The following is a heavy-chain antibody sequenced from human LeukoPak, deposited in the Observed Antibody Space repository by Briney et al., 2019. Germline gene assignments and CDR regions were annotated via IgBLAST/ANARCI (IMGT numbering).Heavy chain of an antibody. V-gene: IGHV4-4*07. Sequence: SETLSLTCTVSGGSISSYYWGWIRQPAGKGLEWIGRIYKTGSANYNPSLKSRVTISVDTSKNKFSLKLTSVTAADTAVYSCARGPHRGPSYGSAQYYYGMDFWGQGTTVTVAS. CDR2: IYKTGSA. CDR3: ARGPHRGPSYGSAQYYYGMDF. J-gene: IGHJ6*02. D-gene: IGHD5-18*01. CDR1: GGSISSYY.